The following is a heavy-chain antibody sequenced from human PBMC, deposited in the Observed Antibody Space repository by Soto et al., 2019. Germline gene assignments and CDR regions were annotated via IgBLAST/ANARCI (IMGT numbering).Heavy chain of an antibody. CDR3: ARQRWFDP. J-gene: IGHJ5*02. D-gene: IGHD6-25*01. CDR2: ISTTSSTI. Sequence: QLVESGGGLVQPGGSLRLSCAASGFTFSSYSMNWVRQAPGKGLEWLSYISTTSSTIYYADSVKGRFTISRDNAMNSLYLQMTSLRDEDTAVYYCARQRWFDPWGQGTLVTVSS. V-gene: IGHV3-48*02. CDR1: GFTFSSYS.